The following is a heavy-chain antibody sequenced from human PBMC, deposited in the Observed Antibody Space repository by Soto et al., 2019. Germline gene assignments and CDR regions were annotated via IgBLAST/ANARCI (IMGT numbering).Heavy chain of an antibody. CDR1: GGSISSYF. V-gene: IGHV4-59*08. D-gene: IGHD6-13*01. J-gene: IGHJ4*02. Sequence: SETLSLTCTVSGGSISSYFWSWIRQPPGKGLEWIGYIYCSGSTNYNPSLKSRVTISVDTSKNQFSLKLSSVTAADTAVYYCASRPRSSGWYGYNYWGQGTLVTVSS. CDR3: ASRPRSSGWYGYNY. CDR2: IYCSGST.